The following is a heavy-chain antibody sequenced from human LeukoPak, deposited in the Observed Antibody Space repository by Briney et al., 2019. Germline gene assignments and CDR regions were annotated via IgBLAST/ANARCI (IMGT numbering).Heavy chain of an antibody. J-gene: IGHJ5*02. CDR1: GYTFTSYG. Sequence: ASVKVSCKASGYTFTSYGISWVRQAPGQGLEWMGWISAYNGNTNYAQKLQGRVTMTTDTSTSTAYMELRSLRSDDTAVYYCARDGRKMNYDFWSGRPNWFDPWGQGTLVTVPS. D-gene: IGHD3-3*01. CDR2: ISAYNGNT. V-gene: IGHV1-18*01. CDR3: ARDGRKMNYDFWSGRPNWFDP.